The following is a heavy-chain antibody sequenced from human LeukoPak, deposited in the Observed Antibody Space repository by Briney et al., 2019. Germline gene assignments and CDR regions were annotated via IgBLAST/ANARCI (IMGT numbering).Heavy chain of an antibody. D-gene: IGHD1-26*01. CDR1: GFTFSDYY. CDR3: ARAILGTYYYFGF. V-gene: IGHV3-11*05. Sequence: GGSLRLSCAASGFTFSDYYMSWIRQAPGKGLEWVSYISSSSSYTNYADSVKGRFTISRDNAKNSLYLQMNSLRAEDTAVYYCARAILGTYYYFGFWGQGTLVTVSS. CDR2: ISSSSSYT. J-gene: IGHJ4*02.